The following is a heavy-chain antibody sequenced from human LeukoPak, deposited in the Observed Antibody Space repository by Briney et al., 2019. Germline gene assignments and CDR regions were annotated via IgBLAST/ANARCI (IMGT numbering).Heavy chain of an antibody. V-gene: IGHV4-34*01. Sequence: SETLSLTCAVYGGSFSGYYWSWIRQPPGKGLEWIGEINHSGSTNYNPSLKSRVTISVDTSKNQFSLKLSSVTAADTAVYYCARGGERVTAGTIGGGPRRYYYYYMDVWGKGTTLTVSS. J-gene: IGHJ6*03. CDR1: GGSFSGYY. CDR3: ARGGERVTAGTIGGGPRRYYYYYMDV. CDR2: INHSGST. D-gene: IGHD1-1*01.